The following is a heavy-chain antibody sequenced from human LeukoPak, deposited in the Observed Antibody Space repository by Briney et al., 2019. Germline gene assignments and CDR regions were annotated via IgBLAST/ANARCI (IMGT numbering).Heavy chain of an antibody. CDR1: GFSFSSYG. D-gene: IGHD3-22*01. CDR3: AVDWYDSSGYGTFDY. CDR2: TTGSGGNT. J-gene: IGHJ4*02. V-gene: IGHV3-23*01. Sequence: GGSLRLSCAASGFSFSSYGMSWVRQGPGKGLEWVSTTTGSGGNTDYADSVKGRFTISRDNSKNTLYLQMHSLRAEDTAVYYCAVDWYDSSGYGTFDYWGQGTLVTVSS.